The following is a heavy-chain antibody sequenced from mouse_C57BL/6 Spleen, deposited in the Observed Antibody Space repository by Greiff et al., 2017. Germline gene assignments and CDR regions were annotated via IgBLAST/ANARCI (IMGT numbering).Heavy chain of an antibody. D-gene: IGHD2-2*01. V-gene: IGHV1-26*01. CDR3: ARRRTYGYYFDY. J-gene: IGHJ2*01. Sequence: VQLQQSGPELVKPGASVKISCKASGYTFTDYYMNWVKQSHGKSLEWIGDINPNNGGTSYNQKFTGKATLTVDKSSSTAYMELRSLTSEDSAVDYCARRRTYGYYFDYWGQGTTLTVSS. CDR1: GYTFTDYY. CDR2: INPNNGGT.